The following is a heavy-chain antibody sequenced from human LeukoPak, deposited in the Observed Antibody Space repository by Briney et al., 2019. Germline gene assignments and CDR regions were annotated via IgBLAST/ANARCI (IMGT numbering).Heavy chain of an antibody. J-gene: IGHJ6*03. CDR2: ISWHSGTI. Sequence: GGSLRLSCAASGFTFDDYAMHWVRQVPGKGLEWVSGISWHSGTIGYADSVKGRFTISRDNAKNSLFLQMNSLRAEDTAVYYCARAPKSIHHYYYIDVWGKGTTVTVSS. CDR3: ARAPKSIHHYYYIDV. D-gene: IGHD2/OR15-2a*01. V-gene: IGHV3-9*01. CDR1: GFTFDDYA.